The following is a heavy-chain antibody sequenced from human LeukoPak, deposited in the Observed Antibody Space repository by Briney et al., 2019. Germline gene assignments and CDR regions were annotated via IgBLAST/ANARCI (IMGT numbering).Heavy chain of an antibody. CDR2: IKQDGSEK. CDR1: GFIFSNYW. J-gene: IGHJ6*03. V-gene: IGHV3-7*01. CDR3: ARGNDCSSTSCLYYYYYYMDV. D-gene: IGHD2-2*01. Sequence: GWSLRLSCAATGFIFSNYWMSWVRPAPGRGLEGVANIKQDGSEKYYVDSVRGRFTISRDNAKNSLCLQMNSLRAEETAMYYCARGNDCSSTSCLYYYYYYMDVWGKGTTVTVSS.